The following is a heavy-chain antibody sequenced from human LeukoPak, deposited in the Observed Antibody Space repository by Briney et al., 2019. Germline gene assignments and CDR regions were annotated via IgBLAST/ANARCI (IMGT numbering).Heavy chain of an antibody. Sequence: PSETLSLTCTVSGGSISSSSYYWGWIRQPPGKGLEWIGSIYYSGSTYYNPSLKSRVTISVDTSKNQFSLKLSSVTAADTAAYYCARHSGEQVFDYWGQGTLVTVSS. D-gene: IGHD1-26*01. CDR3: ARHSGEQVFDY. V-gene: IGHV4-39*01. CDR1: GGSISSSSYY. CDR2: IYYSGST. J-gene: IGHJ4*02.